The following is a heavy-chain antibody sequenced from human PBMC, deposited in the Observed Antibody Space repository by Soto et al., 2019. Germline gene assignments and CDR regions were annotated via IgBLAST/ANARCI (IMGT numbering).Heavy chain of an antibody. CDR3: ARDLGQQLVLDGFDT. CDR1: GGSISSYY. Sequence: SETLSLTCTVSGGSISSYYWSWIRQPAGKGLGWVGRIYTSGSTNYNPSLKSRVTMSVDTSEYLFSLKLSSVTAADSAVYYCARDLGQQLVLDGFDTWGQGTLVTVSS. J-gene: IGHJ5*02. V-gene: IGHV4-4*07. D-gene: IGHD6-13*01. CDR2: IYTSGST.